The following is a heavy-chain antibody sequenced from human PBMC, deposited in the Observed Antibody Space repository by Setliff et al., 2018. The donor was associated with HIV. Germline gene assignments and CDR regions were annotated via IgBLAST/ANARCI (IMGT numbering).Heavy chain of an antibody. CDR1: RDSISSSSDY. CDR2: IYSNGRT. J-gene: IGHJ4*02. CDR3: ARRIAVAKYYFDF. D-gene: IGHD6-19*01. V-gene: IGHV4-39*01. Sequence: EPLSLTCTVSRDSISSSSDYWGWIRQSSGKGLEWIGTIYSNGRTYYNPSLKSRLTTSLDTSKSQFSLKLRSVTAADTAVYYCARRIAVAKYYFDFWGQGTLVTVSS.